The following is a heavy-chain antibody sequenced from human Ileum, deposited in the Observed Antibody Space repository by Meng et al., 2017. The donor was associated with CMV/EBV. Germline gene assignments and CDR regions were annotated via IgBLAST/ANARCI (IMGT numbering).Heavy chain of an antibody. CDR3: ARDPARSYSYDH. J-gene: IGHJ4*02. D-gene: IGHD5-18*01. V-gene: IGHV1-2*02. CDR2: INPNSGGT. CDR1: GYTFTGYY. Sequence: CKASGYTFTGYYMHWVRQAPGQGLEWMGWINPNSGGTNYAQKFQGRVTMTRDTSISTAYMELSRLRSDDTAVYYCARDPARSYSYDHWGQGTLVTVSS.